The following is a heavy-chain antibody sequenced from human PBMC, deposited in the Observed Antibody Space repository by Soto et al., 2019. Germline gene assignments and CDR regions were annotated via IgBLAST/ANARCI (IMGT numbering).Heavy chain of an antibody. Sequence: QVQLEESGGGVVQPGKSLRLSCAASGFSFSSYAMHWVRQAPGRGLEWVTIISHDRSNKYYADSVKGRFTISRDNSKDTVYLQVNSLRADDTAVYYCARDSNWSFDLWGRGTLVTVSS. V-gene: IGHV3-30-3*01. J-gene: IGHJ2*01. CDR2: ISHDRSNK. CDR3: ARDSNWSFDL. CDR1: GFSFSSYA.